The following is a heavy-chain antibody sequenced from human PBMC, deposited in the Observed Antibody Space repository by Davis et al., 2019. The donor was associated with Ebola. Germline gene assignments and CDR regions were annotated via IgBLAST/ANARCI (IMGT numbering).Heavy chain of an antibody. CDR1: GGSISSYY. D-gene: IGHD2-2*01. Sequence: PSETLSLTCTVSGGSISSYYWSWIRQPAGKGLEWIGRIYTSGSTNYNPSLKSRVTMSVDTSKNQFSLKLSSVTAADTAVYYCAGTLRLQYQLPEFDYWGQGTLVTVSS. V-gene: IGHV4-4*07. CDR2: IYTSGST. CDR3: AGTLRLQYQLPEFDY. J-gene: IGHJ4*02.